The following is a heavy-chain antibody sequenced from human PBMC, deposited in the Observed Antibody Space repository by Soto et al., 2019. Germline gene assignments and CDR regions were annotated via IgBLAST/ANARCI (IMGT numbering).Heavy chain of an antibody. J-gene: IGHJ6*02. D-gene: IGHD3-10*01. Sequence: VGSLRLACASSVFTFSSYAMHCVRQSPGKGLEWVAVISYDGSNKYYADSVKGRFTISRDNSKNTLYLQMNSLRAEDTAVYYCARDYKGGMEVWGQGTTVNVSS. CDR2: ISYDGSNK. CDR1: VFTFSSYA. CDR3: ARDYKGGMEV. V-gene: IGHV3-30-3*01.